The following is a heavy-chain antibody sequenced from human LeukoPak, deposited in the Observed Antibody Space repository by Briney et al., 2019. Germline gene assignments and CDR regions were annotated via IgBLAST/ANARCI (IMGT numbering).Heavy chain of an antibody. Sequence: SETLSLTCTVSGGSIRTSSYYWGWIRQPPGKGLKWIGSIFYSGSTYYKPSLKSRVSMSVDTSQNQFSLRLTSVTAADTAVYYCARHDMYKPRDFDYWGQGTLVTVSS. CDR2: IFYSGST. CDR1: GGSIRTSSYY. CDR3: ARHDMYKPRDFDY. J-gene: IGHJ4*02. V-gene: IGHV4-39*01. D-gene: IGHD1-1*01.